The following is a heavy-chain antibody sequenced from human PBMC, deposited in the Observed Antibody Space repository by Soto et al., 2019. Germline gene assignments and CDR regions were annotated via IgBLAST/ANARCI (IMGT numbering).Heavy chain of an antibody. D-gene: IGHD3-16*01. CDR1: GFTFGSYW. V-gene: IGHV3-7*01. CDR2: IKQDGSEK. J-gene: IGHJ3*02. Sequence: EVQLVESGGGLVQPGGSLRLSCAASGFTFGSYWMSWVRQAPGKGLEWVANIKQDGSEKYYVDSVKGRFTISRDNAKNSLYLQMNSLRAEDTAVYYCARDVGAFDIWGQGTMVTVSS. CDR3: ARDVGAFDI.